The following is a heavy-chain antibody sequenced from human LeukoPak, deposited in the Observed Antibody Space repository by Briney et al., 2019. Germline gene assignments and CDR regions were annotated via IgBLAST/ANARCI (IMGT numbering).Heavy chain of an antibody. CDR1: GGSISSSNYY. Sequence: SETLSLTCTVSGGSISSSNYYWGWIRQPPGTGLEWIGTISYSGSTYYNPSLKSRVTISVDTSKNQFSLKLSSVTAADTAVYYCARHFGSGSYYQPNDYWGQGTLVTVSS. CDR3: ARHFGSGSYYQPNDY. D-gene: IGHD3-10*01. V-gene: IGHV4-39*01. CDR2: ISYSGST. J-gene: IGHJ4*02.